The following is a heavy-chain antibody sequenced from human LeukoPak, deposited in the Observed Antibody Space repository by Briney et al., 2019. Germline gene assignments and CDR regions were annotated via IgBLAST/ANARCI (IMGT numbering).Heavy chain of an antibody. J-gene: IGHJ4*02. CDR2: INQDGSEK. V-gene: IGHV3-7*03. CDR1: GFTFDDYW. CDR3: ARQGYGGHSQGAADY. Sequence: GGSLRLSCGASGFTFDDYWMSWVRQAPGQGLEWVANINQDGSEKYYLDSAKGRFTISRDNARNSLYLQVNSLRSDDTAVYYCARQGYGGHSQGAADYWGQGTLVTVSS. D-gene: IGHD4-23*01.